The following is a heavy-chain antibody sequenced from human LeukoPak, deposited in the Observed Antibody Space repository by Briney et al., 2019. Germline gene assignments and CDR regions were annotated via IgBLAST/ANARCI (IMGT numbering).Heavy chain of an antibody. CDR1: GFSFSIYG. CDR3: ARRQGDAFDI. V-gene: IGHV3-33*01. CDR2: IWYGESNK. Sequence: GGSLRVSCAASGFSFSIYGMHWVRQAPGKGLEWVALIWYGESNKYYADSVKGRFTISRDNSKNTLYLQMNSLRVEDTAVYYCARRQGDAFDIWGQGTMVTVSS. J-gene: IGHJ3*02.